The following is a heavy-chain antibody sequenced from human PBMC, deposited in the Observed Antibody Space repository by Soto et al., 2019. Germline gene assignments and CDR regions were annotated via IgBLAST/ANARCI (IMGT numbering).Heavy chain of an antibody. CDR3: ARSYRDYGMDV. Sequence: QVQLQESGPGLVKPSDTLSLTCAVSGYSISSSHWWGWIRQPPGKGLEWIGYIYYSGSTYYNPSLKRRVTMSVDTSKNQFSLKVSSVTAVDTAVYYCARSYRDYGMDVWGQGTTVTVSS. V-gene: IGHV4-28*01. CDR2: IYYSGST. CDR1: GYSISSSHW. D-gene: IGHD5-18*01. J-gene: IGHJ6*02.